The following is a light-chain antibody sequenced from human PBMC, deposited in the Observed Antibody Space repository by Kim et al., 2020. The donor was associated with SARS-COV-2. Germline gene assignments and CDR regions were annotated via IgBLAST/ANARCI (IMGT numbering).Light chain of an antibody. CDR3: NSRDSNNDVV. CDR2: GKN. CDR1: SLRTYY. V-gene: IGLV3-19*01. J-gene: IGLJ2*01. Sequence: VALGQTVRITCQGYSLRTYYATWYQQKPGQAPILLIYGKNNRPSGIPDRFSGSTSGNTASLTITGTQAGDEADYYCNSRDSNNDVVFGGGTQLTVL.